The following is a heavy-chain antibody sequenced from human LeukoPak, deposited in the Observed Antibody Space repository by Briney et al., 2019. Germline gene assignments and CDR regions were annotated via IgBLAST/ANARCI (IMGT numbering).Heavy chain of an antibody. CDR2: INWNGGST. J-gene: IGHJ4*02. CDR3: AKSQDGGRLFHFDY. V-gene: IGHV3-20*04. Sequence: GGSLRLSCAASGFTFDDYGMSWVRQAPGKGLEWVSGINWNGGSTVYADSVKGRFTISRDNAKNSLYLQMNSLRAEDTAVYFCAKSQDGGRLFHFDYWGQGTLVTVSS. D-gene: IGHD1-26*01. CDR1: GFTFDDYG.